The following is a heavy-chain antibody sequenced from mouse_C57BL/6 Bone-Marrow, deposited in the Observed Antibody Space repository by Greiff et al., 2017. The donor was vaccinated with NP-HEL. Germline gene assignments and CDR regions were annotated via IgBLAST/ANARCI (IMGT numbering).Heavy chain of an antibody. CDR1: GYTFTSYW. Sequence: QVQLQQPGAELVMPGASVKLSCTASGYTFTSYWMHWVKQRPGQGLEWIGEIDPSDSYTNYNQKFQGKSTLTVDKSSSTAYMQLSSLTSEDSAVYYYARLGGSPTGTGFDYWGQGTTLTVSS. V-gene: IGHV1-69*01. CDR3: ARLGGSPTGTGFDY. CDR2: IDPSDSYT. D-gene: IGHD4-1*01. J-gene: IGHJ2*01.